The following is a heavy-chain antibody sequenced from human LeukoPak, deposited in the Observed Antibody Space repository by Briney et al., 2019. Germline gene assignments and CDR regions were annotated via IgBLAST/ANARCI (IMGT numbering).Heavy chain of an antibody. Sequence: GGSLRLSCAASGFTFSSYGMHWVRQAPGKGLEWVAVISYDGSNKYYADSVKGRFTISRDNSKNTLYLQMNSLRAEDTAVYYCAKDYSGSYYPPPALDYWGQGTLVTVSS. CDR2: ISYDGSNK. D-gene: IGHD1-26*01. CDR3: AKDYSGSYYPPPALDY. V-gene: IGHV3-30*18. CDR1: GFTFSSYG. J-gene: IGHJ4*02.